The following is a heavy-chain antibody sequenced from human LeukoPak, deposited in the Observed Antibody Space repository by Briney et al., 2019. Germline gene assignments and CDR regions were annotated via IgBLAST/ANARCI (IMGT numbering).Heavy chain of an antibody. D-gene: IGHD2/OR15-2a*01. J-gene: IGHJ4*02. CDR1: GFTFSSYW. CDR3: ARALYGSNCFDY. Sequence: GGSLRLSCAASGFTFSSYWMSWVRQAPGKGLEWVAKIKQDGSEKYYVDSVKGRFTISRDNTKNSLYLQMNSLRAEDTAVYYCARALYGSNCFDYWGQGTLVTISS. CDR2: IKQDGSEK. V-gene: IGHV3-7*01.